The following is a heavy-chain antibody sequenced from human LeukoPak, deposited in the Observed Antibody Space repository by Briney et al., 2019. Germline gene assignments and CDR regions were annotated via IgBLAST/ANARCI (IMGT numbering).Heavy chain of an antibody. CDR3: ARGGSLAVAPHRYYFDY. D-gene: IGHD6-19*01. J-gene: IGHJ4*02. Sequence: WASVKVSFKASGYTFTTYYMHWVRQAPGQGLEWMGIINPSGGSTTYAQNFQGRVTMTRDTSTSAVYMEVSSLRSEDTAVYYCARGGSLAVAPHRYYFDYWGQGTLVTVSS. V-gene: IGHV1-46*01. CDR1: GYTFTTYY. CDR2: INPSGGST.